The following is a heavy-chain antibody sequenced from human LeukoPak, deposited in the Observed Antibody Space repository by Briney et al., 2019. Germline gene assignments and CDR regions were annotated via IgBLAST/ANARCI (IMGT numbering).Heavy chain of an antibody. Sequence: GGSLRLSCAASGFTFSSYWMSWVRQAPGKGLEWVANIKQDGSEKYYVDSVRGRFTISRDNAKNSLYLQMNSLRAEDTAVYYCARDQRVKYYDILTGPSHAEYFQHWGQGTLVTVSS. J-gene: IGHJ1*01. V-gene: IGHV3-7*01. CDR3: ARDQRVKYYDILTGPSHAEYFQH. D-gene: IGHD3-9*01. CDR1: GFTFSSYW. CDR2: IKQDGSEK.